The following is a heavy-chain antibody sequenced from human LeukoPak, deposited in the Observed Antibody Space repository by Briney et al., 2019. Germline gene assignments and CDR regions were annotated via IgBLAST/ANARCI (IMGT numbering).Heavy chain of an antibody. Sequence: GGSLRLTCEASGFNFSNYNVNWVRQAPGKGLEWVSFISSSTGTKTYADSVKGRFTISRDNAKNSLYLQMNSLRAEDTAVYYCARDGEVTMVWGILQYYHYYYYMDVWGKGTTVTVSS. J-gene: IGHJ6*03. CDR2: ISSSTGTK. V-gene: IGHV3-48*01. D-gene: IGHD3-10*01. CDR3: ARDGEVTMVWGILQYYHYYYYMDV. CDR1: GFNFSNYN.